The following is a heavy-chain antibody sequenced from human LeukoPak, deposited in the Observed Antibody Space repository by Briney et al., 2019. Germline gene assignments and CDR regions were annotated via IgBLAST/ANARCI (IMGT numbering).Heavy chain of an antibody. D-gene: IGHD2/OR15-2a*01. CDR3: AKAQNLRPSAFFDS. J-gene: IGHJ4*02. Sequence: AGGSLRLSCAASGFTFSNYWMSWVRQAPGKGPEWVANIKEDGRETYYLDSVEGRFTISRDNAKNSLELQMNSLRVEDTAIYYCAKAQNLRPSAFFDSWGQGILVTVSS. V-gene: IGHV3-7*01. CDR2: IKEDGRET. CDR1: GFTFSNYW.